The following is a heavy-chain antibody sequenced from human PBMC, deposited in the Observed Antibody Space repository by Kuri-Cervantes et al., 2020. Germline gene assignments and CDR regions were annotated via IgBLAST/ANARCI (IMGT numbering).Heavy chain of an antibody. V-gene: IGHV3-7*01. Sequence: GGSLRLSCAASGFTFSSYWMSWVRQAPGKGLEWVANIKQDGSEKYYVDSVKGRFTISRDNAKNSLYLQMNSLRAEDTAVYYCARDQDSSGYYYPPYFDYWGQGTLVTVSS. J-gene: IGHJ4*02. CDR3: ARDQDSSGYYYPPYFDY. CDR2: IKQDGSEK. CDR1: GFTFSSYW. D-gene: IGHD3-22*01.